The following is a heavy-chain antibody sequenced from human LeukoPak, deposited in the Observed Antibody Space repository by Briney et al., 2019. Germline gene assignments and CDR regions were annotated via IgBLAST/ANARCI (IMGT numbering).Heavy chain of an antibody. Sequence: GSLRLSCAPSVFTFSEFAMHCVRQAPGKALEWVSLISGDGGSTYYADSVKGRFTISRDNINNTLYLQMNSLRTEDTALDYCPKGRLITMIANWGQGTLVTVSS. V-gene: IGHV3-43*02. CDR2: ISGDGGST. CDR3: PKGRLITMIAN. J-gene: IGHJ4*02. D-gene: IGHD3-22*01. CDR1: VFTFSEFA.